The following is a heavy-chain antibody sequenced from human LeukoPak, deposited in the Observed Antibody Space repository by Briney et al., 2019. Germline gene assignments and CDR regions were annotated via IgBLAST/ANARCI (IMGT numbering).Heavy chain of an antibody. J-gene: IGHJ6*03. CDR3: ATTEAGKNYYYYYMDV. CDR1: GYDFATYW. D-gene: IGHD6-19*01. Sequence: GESLKISCKGSGYDFATYWIGWVRQMPGKGLEWVGIIYPGDSDTRYSPSFQGQVTISADKSISTAYLQWSSLKASDTAMYYCATTEAGKNYYYYYMDVWGKGTTVTVSS. CDR2: IYPGDSDT. V-gene: IGHV5-51*01.